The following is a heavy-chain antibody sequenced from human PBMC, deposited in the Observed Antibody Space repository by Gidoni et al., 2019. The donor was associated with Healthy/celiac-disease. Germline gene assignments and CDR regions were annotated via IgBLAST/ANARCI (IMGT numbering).Heavy chain of an antibody. CDR2: IRSKANSYAT. Sequence: VQLVESGGGLVQPGGSLQLSCAPSGFTFSGSALPWARQASGKGLEWVGRIRSKANSYATAYAASVKGRFTISRDDSKNTAYLQMNSLKTEDTAVYYCTRLGDYYDSSGYYYYYGMDVWGQGTTVTVSS. CDR3: TRLGDYYDSSGYYYYYGMDV. D-gene: IGHD3-22*01. J-gene: IGHJ6*02. CDR1: GFTFSGSA. V-gene: IGHV3-73*02.